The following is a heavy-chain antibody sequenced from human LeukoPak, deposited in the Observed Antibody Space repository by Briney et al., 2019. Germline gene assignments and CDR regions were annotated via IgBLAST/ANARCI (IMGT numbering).Heavy chain of an antibody. V-gene: IGHV3-74*01. J-gene: IGHJ4*02. CDR2: TDPDVSDT. D-gene: IGHD6-13*01. CDR1: GFTFSNYW. Sequence: PGGSLRLSCAASGFTFSNYWMHWVRQAPGKGLVWVSQTDPDVSDTRYADSVKGRFTISRDNAKNSLYLQMNSLRAEDTAVYYCARDEAAAGTDYWGQGTLVTVSS. CDR3: ARDEAAAGTDY.